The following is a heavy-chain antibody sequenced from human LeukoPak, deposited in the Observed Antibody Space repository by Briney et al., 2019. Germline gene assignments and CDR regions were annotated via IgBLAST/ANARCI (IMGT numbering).Heavy chain of an antibody. J-gene: IGHJ4*02. V-gene: IGHV3-7*01. CDR2: IKGDGGEE. CDR1: GFTFSGYW. Sequence: GGSLRLSCAASGFTFSGYWMSWVRQAPGKGLEWVANIKGDGGEEHYVDSVQGRFTISRDNARKSLFLQMNSLRGEDTAVYYCARHRSGWLQSSFDYWGQGTLVTVSS. D-gene: IGHD5-24*01. CDR3: ARHRSGWLQSSFDY.